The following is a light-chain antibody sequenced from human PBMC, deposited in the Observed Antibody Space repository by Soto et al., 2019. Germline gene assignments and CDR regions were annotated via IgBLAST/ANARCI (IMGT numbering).Light chain of an antibody. Sequence: ETVLTQSPGPLSLSPGERATLFCRASQSVTNNYLAWYQQKPGQAPRLLIYDASTRATGIPDKFSGSGSGTDFTLTISNLEPDDFAVYYCQQHGRSPPSWTFGQGTKVEIK. CDR2: DAS. CDR3: QQHGRSPPSWT. J-gene: IGKJ1*01. V-gene: IGKV3-20*01. CDR1: QSVTNNY.